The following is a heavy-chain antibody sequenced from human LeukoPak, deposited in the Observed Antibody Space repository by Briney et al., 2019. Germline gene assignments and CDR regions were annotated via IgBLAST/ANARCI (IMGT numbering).Heavy chain of an antibody. J-gene: IGHJ4*02. CDR1: GFTFSSYG. CDR3: ARGPRDYYDSSGIDY. V-gene: IGHV3-33*01. Sequence: GRSLRLSCAASGFTFSSYGMHWVRQAPGKGLEWVAVIWYDGSNKYYADSVKGRFTISRDNSKNTLYLQMNSLRAEDTAVYYCARGPRDYYDSSGIDYWGQGTLVTVSS. CDR2: IWYDGSNK. D-gene: IGHD3-22*01.